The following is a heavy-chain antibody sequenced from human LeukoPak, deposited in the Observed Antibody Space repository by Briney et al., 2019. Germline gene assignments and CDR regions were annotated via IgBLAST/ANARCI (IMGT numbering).Heavy chain of an antibody. Sequence: SLRLSCAASGFTFDGYAMHWVRQAPGKGLEWVSGISWNSGNIGYADSVKGRFTISRDNAKNSLYLQMNSLRAEDMALYYCAKDGGNDFWSGNYDAFDIWGQGTMVTVSS. CDR1: GFTFDGYA. V-gene: IGHV3-9*03. D-gene: IGHD3-3*01. J-gene: IGHJ3*02. CDR2: ISWNSGNI. CDR3: AKDGGNDFWSGNYDAFDI.